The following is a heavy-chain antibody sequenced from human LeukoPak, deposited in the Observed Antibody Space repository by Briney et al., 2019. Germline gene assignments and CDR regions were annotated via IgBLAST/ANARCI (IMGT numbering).Heavy chain of an antibody. V-gene: IGHV1-18*01. CDR2: ISAYNGNT. CDR1: GYIFASYD. CDR3: ARDRPTFDY. J-gene: IGHJ4*02. Sequence: ASVKVSCKASGYIFASYDVSWVRQAPGQGLEWMGWISAYNGNTNYAQKLQGRVTMTTDTSTSTAYMELRSLRSDDTAVYYCARDRPTFDYWGQGTLVTVSS.